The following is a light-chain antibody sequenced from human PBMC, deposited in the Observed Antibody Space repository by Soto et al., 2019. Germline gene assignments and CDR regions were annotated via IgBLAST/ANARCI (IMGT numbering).Light chain of an antibody. J-gene: IGKJ4*01. CDR2: AAS. Sequence: EVVVTQSPATLSVSLGGRVTLSCRASQSVRTNLAWYQQKPGQAPRLLIYAASTRATGIPARFSGSGSGTEFTLTITSLQSEDFAVYYGQQYNNWPPLTFGGGTKVEIK. V-gene: IGKV3-15*01. CDR1: QSVRTN. CDR3: QQYNNWPPLT.